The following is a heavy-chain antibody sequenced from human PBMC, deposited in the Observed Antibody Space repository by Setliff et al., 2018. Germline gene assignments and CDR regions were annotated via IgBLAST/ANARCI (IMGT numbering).Heavy chain of an antibody. D-gene: IGHD6-13*01. CDR2: ISYGGNT. V-gene: IGHV4-39*01. CDR1: GGSITGGRYY. Sequence: SETLSLTCTVSGGSITGGRYYWGWIRQAPGKGLEWIAMISYGGNTYYNPSLKRRVTISVDTSNDQFSLNLNSVTAADTAVYFCARRADYSRSWSYYFDCWGQGTLVTVSS. CDR3: ARRADYSRSWSYYFDC. J-gene: IGHJ4*02.